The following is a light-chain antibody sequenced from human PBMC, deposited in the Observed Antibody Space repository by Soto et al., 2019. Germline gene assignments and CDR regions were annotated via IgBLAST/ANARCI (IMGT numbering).Light chain of an antibody. CDR3: QQSYSTPIT. CDR1: QSISSY. V-gene: IGKV1-39*01. Sequence: DIQMTQSPSSLSASVGDRVTITCRASQSISSYLNWYQQKPGKAPKLLIYAASSLQSGVPSRFSGSGSGQDFTLTISSLQPEDFATYYGQQSYSTPITFGGGTKMEIK. CDR2: AAS. J-gene: IGKJ4*01.